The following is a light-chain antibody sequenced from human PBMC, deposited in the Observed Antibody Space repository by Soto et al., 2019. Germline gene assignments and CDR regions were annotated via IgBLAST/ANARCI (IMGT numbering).Light chain of an antibody. CDR1: QSVSSY. CDR3: QQFGSSYT. Sequence: EIVLTQSPGTLSMSPGERATLSCRASQSVSSYLAWYQQKPGQAPRLLIYDTSIRATGIPDRFSGSGSRTDFTLTISRLEPEDFAVYFCQQFGSSYTFGQGTKLEI. J-gene: IGKJ2*01. V-gene: IGKV3-20*01. CDR2: DTS.